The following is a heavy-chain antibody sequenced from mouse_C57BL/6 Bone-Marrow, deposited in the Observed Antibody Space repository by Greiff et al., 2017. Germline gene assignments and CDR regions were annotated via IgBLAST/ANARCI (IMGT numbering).Heavy chain of an antibody. V-gene: IGHV5-4*01. CDR1: GFTFSSYA. Sequence: EVKVEESGGGLVKPGGSLKLSCAASGFTFSSYAMSWVRQTPEKRLEWVATISDGGSYTYYPDNVKGRFTISRDNAKNNLYLQISHLKSEDTAMYYCARDDVSFDYWGQGTTLTVSS. CDR2: ISDGGSYT. J-gene: IGHJ2*01. CDR3: ARDDVSFDY. D-gene: IGHD2-3*01.